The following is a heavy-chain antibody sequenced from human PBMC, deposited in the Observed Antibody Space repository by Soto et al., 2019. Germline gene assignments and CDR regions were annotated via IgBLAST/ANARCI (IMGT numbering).Heavy chain of an antibody. CDR1: GYTLTELS. D-gene: IGHD3-3*01. CDR3: ARGTGVLDYDFWSGPEREPRDGMDV. Sequence: ASVKVSCKVSGYTLTELSMHWVRQAPGKGLEWMGGFDPEDGETIYAQKFQGRVTMTEDTSTDTAYMELSSLRSEDTAVYYCARGTGVLDYDFWSGPEREPRDGMDVWGQGTTVTVSS. CDR2: FDPEDGET. V-gene: IGHV1-24*01. J-gene: IGHJ6*02.